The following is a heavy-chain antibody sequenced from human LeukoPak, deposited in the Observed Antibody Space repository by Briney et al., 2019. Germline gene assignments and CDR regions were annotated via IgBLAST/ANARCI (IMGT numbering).Heavy chain of an antibody. J-gene: IGHJ4*02. CDR3: ATTGLGDSSGWYSAY. CDR2: FDPEDGET. Sequence: ASVKVSCKVSGYTLTELSMHWVRQAPGKGLEWMGGFDPEDGETIYAQKFQGRVTMTEDTSTDTAYMELSSLGSEDTAVYYCATTGLGDSSGWYSAYWGQGTLVTVSS. D-gene: IGHD6-19*01. CDR1: GYTLTELS. V-gene: IGHV1-24*01.